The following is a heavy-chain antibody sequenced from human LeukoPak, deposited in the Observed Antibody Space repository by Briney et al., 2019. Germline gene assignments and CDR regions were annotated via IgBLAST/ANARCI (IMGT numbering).Heavy chain of an antibody. CDR1: GFTFDDYA. V-gene: IGHV3-9*01. D-gene: IGHD7-27*01. J-gene: IGHJ6*03. CDR2: ISWSSGSI. CDR3: AKANGGYLYYYFMDV. Sequence: GGSLRLSCAASGFTFDDYAMHCVRQAPGKGLEWVYGISWSSGSIGYADSVKRGFTISRDNAKNSLHLQMNSVRAEDTALYYCAKANGGYLYYYFMDVWGKGTTVTVSS.